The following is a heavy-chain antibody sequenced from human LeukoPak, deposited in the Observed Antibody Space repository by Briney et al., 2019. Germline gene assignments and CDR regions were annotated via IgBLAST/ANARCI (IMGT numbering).Heavy chain of an antibody. CDR3: PKPLSTPGN. V-gene: IGHV3-23*01. J-gene: IGHJ4*02. Sequence: PGGSLRLSCTTSGFIFAKYAMAWVRQSPGKGLEWVSTISASGADTYYADSVRGRFTISRDNSRNALYLQLSRLRVDDTAFYYCPKPLSTPGNWGPGTLVTVSS. D-gene: IGHD4-23*01. CDR1: GFIFAKYA. CDR2: ISASGADT.